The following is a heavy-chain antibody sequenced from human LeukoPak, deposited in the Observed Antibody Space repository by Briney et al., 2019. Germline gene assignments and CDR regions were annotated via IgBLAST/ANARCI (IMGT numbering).Heavy chain of an antibody. V-gene: IGHV3-66*01. Sequence: GGSLRPSCAASGFTVSSNYMSWVRQAPGKGLEWVSVIYSGGSTYYADSVKGRFTISRDNSKNTLYLQMNSLRAEDTAVYYCARASAMVMAYYFDYWGQGTLVTVSS. CDR3: ARASAMVMAYYFDY. CDR1: GFTVSSNY. J-gene: IGHJ4*02. D-gene: IGHD5-18*01. CDR2: IYSGGST.